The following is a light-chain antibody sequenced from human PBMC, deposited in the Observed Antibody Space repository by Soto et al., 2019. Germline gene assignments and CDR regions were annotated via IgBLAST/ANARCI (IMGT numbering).Light chain of an antibody. V-gene: IGLV2-14*01. J-gene: IGLJ3*02. CDR2: EVR. CDR3: SAYTGGSTLV. Sequence: QSVLTQPASVSGSAGQSITISCSGTMRDVGAYNLVSWYQQHPGTAPKLIIHEVRNRPSGISSRFSGSRSGNTASLTISGLQSEDEGDYYCSAYTGGSTLVFGGGTKVTVL. CDR1: MRDVGAYNL.